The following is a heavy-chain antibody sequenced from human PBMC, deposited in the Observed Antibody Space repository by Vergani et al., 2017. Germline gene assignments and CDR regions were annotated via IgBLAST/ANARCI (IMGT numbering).Heavy chain of an antibody. CDR2: ISSSGSTI. J-gene: IGHJ3*02. CDR3: ARTMRLGYCSSTSCYTGAFDI. Sequence: QVQLVESGGGLVKPGGSLRLSCAASGFTFSDYYMSWIRQAPGKGLEWVSYISSSGSTIYYADSVKGRFTISRDNAKNSLYLQMNSLRAEDTAVYYCARTMRLGYCSSTSCYTGAFDIWGQGTMVTVSS. CDR1: GFTFSDYY. V-gene: IGHV3-11*01. D-gene: IGHD2-2*02.